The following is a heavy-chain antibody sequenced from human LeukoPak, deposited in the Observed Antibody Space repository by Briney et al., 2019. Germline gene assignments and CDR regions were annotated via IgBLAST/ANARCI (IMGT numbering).Heavy chain of an antibody. CDR2: IIPIFGTA. CDR3: ARHGGSWYYYYGMDV. J-gene: IGHJ6*02. CDR1: GGTFSSYA. Sequence: SVKVFCKASGGTFSSYAISWVRQAPGQGLEWMGGIIPIFGTANYAQKFQGRVTITADESTSTAYMELSSLRSEDTAVYYCARHGGSWYYYYGMDVWGQGTTVTVSS. D-gene: IGHD2-15*01. V-gene: IGHV1-69*13.